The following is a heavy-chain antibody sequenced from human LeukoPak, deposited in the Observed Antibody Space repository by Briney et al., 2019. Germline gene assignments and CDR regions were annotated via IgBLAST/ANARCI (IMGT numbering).Heavy chain of an antibody. Sequence: GGSLRLSCAASGFTFSSYAMSWVRQAPGKGLEWVSAISGSGGSTYYADSVKGRFTISKDNSKNTLYLQMSSLRAEDTAVYYCAKAPTTFDYFDYWGQGTLVTVSS. V-gene: IGHV3-23*01. J-gene: IGHJ4*02. CDR3: AKAPTTFDYFDY. CDR1: GFTFSSYA. D-gene: IGHD5-12*01. CDR2: ISGSGGST.